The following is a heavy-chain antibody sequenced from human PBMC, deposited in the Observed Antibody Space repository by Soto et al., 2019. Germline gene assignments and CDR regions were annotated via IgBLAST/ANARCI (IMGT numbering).Heavy chain of an antibody. CDR1: GFTFSSYG. Sequence: GGSLRLSCAASGFTFSSYGMHWVRQAPGKGLEWVAVIWYDGSNKYYADSVKGRFTISRDNSKNTLYLQMNSLRAEDTAVYYCARSSTTVPDPYYYYYYYMDVWGKGTTVTVSS. V-gene: IGHV3-33*01. CDR2: IWYDGSNK. CDR3: ARSSTTVPDPYYYYYYYMDV. J-gene: IGHJ6*03. D-gene: IGHD4-17*01.